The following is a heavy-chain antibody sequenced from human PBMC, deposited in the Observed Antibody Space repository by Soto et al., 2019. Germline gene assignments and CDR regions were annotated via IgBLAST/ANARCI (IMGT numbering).Heavy chain of an antibody. Sequence: PGGSLRLSCAASGFTFSNYAMSWIRQAPGKGLEWVSTILETGNTYYADSVRGRFATSIDNSENTLYLQMSSLRAEDTAVYYCAKQQMGVIRALDYWGQGTLVTVSS. CDR2: ILETGNT. CDR3: AKQQMGVIRALDY. J-gene: IGHJ4*02. D-gene: IGHD1-26*01. CDR1: GFTFSNYA. V-gene: IGHV3-23*01.